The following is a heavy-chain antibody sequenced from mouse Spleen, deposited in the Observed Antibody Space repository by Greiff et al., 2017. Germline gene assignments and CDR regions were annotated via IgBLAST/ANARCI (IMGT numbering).Heavy chain of an antibody. CDR3: ARGDYGSSHGNYAMDY. J-gene: IGHJ4*01. CDR2: IDPSDSYT. Sequence: QVQLQQSGAELVKPGASVKLSCKASGYTFTSYWMQWVKQRPGQGLEWIGEIDPSDSYTNYNQKFKGKATLTVDTSSSTAYMQLSSLTSEDSAVYYCARGDYGSSHGNYAMDYWGQGTSVTVSS. V-gene: IGHV1-50*01. D-gene: IGHD1-1*01. CDR1: GYTFTSYW.